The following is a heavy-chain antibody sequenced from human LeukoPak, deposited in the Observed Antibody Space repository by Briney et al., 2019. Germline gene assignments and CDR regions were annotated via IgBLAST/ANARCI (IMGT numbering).Heavy chain of an antibody. CDR1: GYTFTRYY. D-gene: IGHD2-15*01. CDR2: INPNDRST. Sequence: GASVKVSCKASGYTFTRYYIHWVRQAPGQGPEWMGIINPNDRSTSYAQKFQGRVTMTRDTSTSTVYMELSSLKSEDTAVYYCARSIYCSGGSCYLEGDYWGQGTLVTVSS. J-gene: IGHJ4*02. V-gene: IGHV1-46*01. CDR3: ARSIYCSGGSCYLEGDY.